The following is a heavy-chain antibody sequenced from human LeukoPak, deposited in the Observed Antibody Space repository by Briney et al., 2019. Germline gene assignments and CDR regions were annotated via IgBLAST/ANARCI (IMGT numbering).Heavy chain of an antibody. Sequence: PGGSLRLSCAASGFTFSSYAMHWVRQAPGKGLEYVAAISSNGGSTYDANSVKGRFTISRDNSKNTLYLQMGSLRAEDMAVYYCARDAGLRTPEYYFDYWGQGTLVTVSS. D-gene: IGHD5/OR15-5a*01. CDR2: ISSNGGST. V-gene: IGHV3-64*01. CDR3: ARDAGLRTPEYYFDY. J-gene: IGHJ4*02. CDR1: GFTFSSYA.